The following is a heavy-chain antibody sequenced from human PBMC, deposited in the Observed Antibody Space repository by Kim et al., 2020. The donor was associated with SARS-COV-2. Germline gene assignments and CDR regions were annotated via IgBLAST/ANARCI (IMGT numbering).Heavy chain of an antibody. D-gene: IGHD2-2*01. CDR1: GFTFDDYA. CDR3: AKGCSSTSCYGLDY. V-gene: IGHV3-9*01. Sequence: GGSLRLSCAASGFTFDDYAMHWVRQAPGKGLEWVSGISWNSGSIGYADSVKGRFTISRDKAKNSLYLQMNSLRAEDTALYYCAKGCSSTSCYGLDYWGQGTLVTVSS. CDR2: ISWNSGSI. J-gene: IGHJ4*02.